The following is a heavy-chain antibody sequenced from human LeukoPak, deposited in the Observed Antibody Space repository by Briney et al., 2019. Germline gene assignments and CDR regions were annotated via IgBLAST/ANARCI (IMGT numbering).Heavy chain of an antibody. CDR3: ARLAVKGGSGSYYKRSSYGMDV. Sequence: GASLKISCKGSGYSFTSYWISWVRQMPGKGLEWMGRIDPSDSYTNYSPSFQGHVTISADKSISTAYLQWSSLKASDTAMYYCARLAVKGGSGSYYKRSSYGMDVWGKGTTVTVSS. V-gene: IGHV5-10-1*01. D-gene: IGHD3-10*01. J-gene: IGHJ6*04. CDR2: IDPSDSYT. CDR1: GYSFTSYW.